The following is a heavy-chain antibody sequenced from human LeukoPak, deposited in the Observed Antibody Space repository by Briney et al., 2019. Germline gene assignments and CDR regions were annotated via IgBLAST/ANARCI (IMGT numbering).Heavy chain of an antibody. V-gene: IGHV3-23*01. CDR3: AKAYYYDSSGYYDYYFDY. J-gene: IGHJ4*02. CDR1: GFTFSSYA. Sequence: GGSLRLSCAASGFTFSSYAVGWVRQAPGKGLEWVSLISDSGASTYYANSVKGRFTISRDNSKDTLYLQMNSLRAEDTAVYYCAKAYYYDSSGYYDYYFDYWGQGTLVTVSS. CDR2: ISDSGAST. D-gene: IGHD3-22*01.